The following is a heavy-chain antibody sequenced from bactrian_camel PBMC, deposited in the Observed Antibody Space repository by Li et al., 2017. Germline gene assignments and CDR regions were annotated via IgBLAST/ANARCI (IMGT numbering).Heavy chain of an antibody. V-gene: IGHV3S40*01. CDR1: RKIYSFYY. J-gene: IGHJ4*01. Sequence: PLVESGGGSVQSGGSLRLSCAASRKIYSFYYLGWFRQAPGKGLEWVSAVASGGSSTYYADSVKGRFTISRDNAKNTVYLQLNSLKTEDMAMYYCATTDGGGDGNWVVLRGGYNYWGQGTQVTVS. D-gene: IGHD8*01. CDR3: ATTDGGGDGNWVVLRGGYNY. CDR2: VASGGSST.